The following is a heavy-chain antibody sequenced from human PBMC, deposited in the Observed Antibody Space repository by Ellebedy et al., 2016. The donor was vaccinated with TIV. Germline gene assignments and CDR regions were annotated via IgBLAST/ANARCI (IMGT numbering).Heavy chain of an antibody. Sequence: GGSLRLSCAASGFTFSSQDLPWVRQATGKGLEWISGICTAGDTYYPGSVKSRFTISRENAKNSLYLQMNSLRAGDTAVYYCARGLPMVRRVSSPFDYWGQGTLVTVSS. CDR2: ICTAGDT. CDR3: ARGLPMVRRVSSPFDY. J-gene: IGHJ4*02. V-gene: IGHV3-13*01. CDR1: GFTFSSQD. D-gene: IGHD3-10*01.